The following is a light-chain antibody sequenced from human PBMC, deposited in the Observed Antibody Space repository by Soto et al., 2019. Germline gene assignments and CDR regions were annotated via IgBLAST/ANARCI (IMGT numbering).Light chain of an antibody. CDR2: NNN. J-gene: IGLJ2*01. Sequence: SVLTQPPSVSAAPGQKVTISCSGSTSDIGTNYVSWYQQLPGTVPKLLIFNNNNRPSGIPDRFSASKSGTSATLDITGLQTGDEADYYCVTWDTSLIGGGVVFGGGTKLTVL. CDR1: TSDIGTNY. V-gene: IGLV1-51*01. CDR3: VTWDTSLIGGGVV.